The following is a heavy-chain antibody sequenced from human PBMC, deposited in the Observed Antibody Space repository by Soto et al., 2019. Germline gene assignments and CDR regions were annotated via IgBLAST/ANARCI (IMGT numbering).Heavy chain of an antibody. Sequence: SVKVSCKASGFTFTSSAVQWERQARGQRLEWIGWIVVGSGNTNYAQKFQERVTITRDMSTSTAYMELSSLRSEATAVYYCAAAERFYDFWTLDYWGQRTLVTVSS. CDR2: IVVGSGNT. CDR1: GFTFTSSA. D-gene: IGHD3-3*01. CDR3: AAAERFYDFWTLDY. J-gene: IGHJ4*02. V-gene: IGHV1-58*01.